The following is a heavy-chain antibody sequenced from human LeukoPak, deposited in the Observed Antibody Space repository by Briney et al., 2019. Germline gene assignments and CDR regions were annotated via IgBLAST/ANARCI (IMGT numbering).Heavy chain of an antibody. Sequence: SETLSLTGTVSGGSISSYYWSWIRQPPGKGLEWIGYIYYSGSTNYNPSLKSRVTISVDTSKNQFSLKLSSVTAADTAVYYCARTSIEYYFDYWGQGTLVTVSS. CDR1: GGSISSYY. CDR2: IYYSGST. V-gene: IGHV4-59*08. D-gene: IGHD2-21*01. CDR3: ARTSIEYYFDY. J-gene: IGHJ4*02.